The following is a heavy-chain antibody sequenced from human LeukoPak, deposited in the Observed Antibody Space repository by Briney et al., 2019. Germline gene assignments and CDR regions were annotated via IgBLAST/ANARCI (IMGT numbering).Heavy chain of an antibody. J-gene: IGHJ4*02. CDR3: ARCQRAGHLYYFDY. D-gene: IGHD6-25*01. Sequence: GESLKISCKGSGYRFTSYWIGWVRRMPGKGLEWMGIIYPGDSDTRYSPSFQGQVTISADKSITTAYLQWSSLKASDTAIYYCARCQRAGHLYYFDYWGQGTLVTVSS. V-gene: IGHV5-51*01. CDR2: IYPGDSDT. CDR1: GYRFTSYW.